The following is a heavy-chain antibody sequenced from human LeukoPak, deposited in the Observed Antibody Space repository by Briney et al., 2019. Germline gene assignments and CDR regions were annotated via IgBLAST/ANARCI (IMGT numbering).Heavy chain of an antibody. J-gene: IGHJ5*02. CDR3: ARAGHFGGSGIIWFDP. V-gene: IGHV4-34*01. Sequence: SETLSLTCAAYGGSFSGYYWSWIRQPPGKGLEWIGEINHSGSTNYNPSLKSRVTISVDTSKNQFSLKLSSVTAAGTAVYYCARAGHFGGSGIIWFDPWGQGTLVTVSS. CDR2: INHSGST. CDR1: GGSFSGYY. D-gene: IGHD3-10*01.